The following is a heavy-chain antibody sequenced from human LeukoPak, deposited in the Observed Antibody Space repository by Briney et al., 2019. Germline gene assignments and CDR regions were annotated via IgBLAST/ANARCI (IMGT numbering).Heavy chain of an antibody. J-gene: IGHJ6*03. Sequence: GGSLRLSCAASGFIFSSHGMNWVRQAPGKGLEWVSYISSSGSTIYYADSVKGRFTISRDNAKNSLYLQMNSLRAEDTAVYYCARNRITMVRGVIIYYYYMDVWGKGTTVTVSS. CDR2: ISSSGSTI. D-gene: IGHD3-10*01. V-gene: IGHV3-48*04. CDR1: GFIFSSHG. CDR3: ARNRITMVRGVIIYYYYMDV.